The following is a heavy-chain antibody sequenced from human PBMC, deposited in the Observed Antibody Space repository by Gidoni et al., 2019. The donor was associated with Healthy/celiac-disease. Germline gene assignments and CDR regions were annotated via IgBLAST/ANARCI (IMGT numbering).Heavy chain of an antibody. V-gene: IGHV3-30*18. CDR1: GFTFSSYG. CDR3: AKDRWIQLWSNGMDV. D-gene: IGHD5-18*01. J-gene: IGHJ6*02. Sequence: QVQLVESGGGVVQPGRSLRLSCAASGFTFSSYGMHWVRQAPGKGLEWVAVISYDGSNKYYADSVKGRFTISRDNSKNTLYLQMNSLRAEDTAVYYCAKDRWIQLWSNGMDVWGQGTTVTVSS. CDR2: ISYDGSNK.